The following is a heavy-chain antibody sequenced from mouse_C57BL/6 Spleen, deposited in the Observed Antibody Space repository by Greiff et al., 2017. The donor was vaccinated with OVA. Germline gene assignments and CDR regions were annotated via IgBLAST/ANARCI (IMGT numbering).Heavy chain of an antibody. CDR2: IDPSDSYT. J-gene: IGHJ1*03. Sequence: VQLQESGAELVKPGASVKLSCKASGYTFTSYWMQWVKQRPGQGLEWIGEIDPSDSYTNYNQKFKGKATLTVDTSSITAYMQLSSLTSEDSAVYYCAGGSSYGWYFDVWGTGTTVTVSS. CDR1: GYTFTSYW. V-gene: IGHV1-50*01. CDR3: AGGSSYGWYFDV. D-gene: IGHD1-1*01.